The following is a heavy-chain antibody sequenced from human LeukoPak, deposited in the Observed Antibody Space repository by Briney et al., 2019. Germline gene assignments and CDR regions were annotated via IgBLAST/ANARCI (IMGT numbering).Heavy chain of an antibody. CDR3: GTVFDH. CDR1: GFTFANYW. Sequence: GGSLRLSCAASGFTFANYWMHWVRQAPGKGLVWVSRIDIDGTGTSYADSVKGRFTISRDNAKNTVSLQMNSLKAEDTAVYYCGTVFDHWGPGILVTVSS. V-gene: IGHV3-74*01. CDR2: IDIDGTGT. J-gene: IGHJ4*02.